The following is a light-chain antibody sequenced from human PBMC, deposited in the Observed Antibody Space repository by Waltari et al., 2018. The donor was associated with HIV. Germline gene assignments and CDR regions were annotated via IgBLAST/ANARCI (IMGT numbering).Light chain of an antibody. V-gene: IGLV1-44*01. CDR3: SAWDASLGAWM. CDR2: SNI. CDR1: TSNIGTNN. J-gene: IGLJ3*02. Sequence: QSVLTQPPSASGTPGQRIIISCSGSTSNIGTNNVNWYQQLPGTTPRLLMHSNIQRPSGVPDRFSASRSGTSASLAISGLQSEDEADYYCSAWDASLGAWMFGGGTKLTVL.